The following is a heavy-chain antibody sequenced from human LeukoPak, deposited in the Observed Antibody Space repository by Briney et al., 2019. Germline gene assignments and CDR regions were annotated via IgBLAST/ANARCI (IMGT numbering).Heavy chain of an antibody. CDR1: GFTFSRYT. D-gene: IGHD2-21*01. J-gene: IGHJ5*02. CDR2: VSGTSSYR. CDR3: ARDASPCDSINWFDP. V-gene: IGHV3-21*01. Sequence: GGSLRLSCAASGFTFSRYTMNWVRQVPGKGLEWVSSVSGTSSYRYCAESVKGRFSISRDDATNSVYLQMNSLRVEDTAVYYGARDASPCDSINWFDPWGQGTLVTVSS.